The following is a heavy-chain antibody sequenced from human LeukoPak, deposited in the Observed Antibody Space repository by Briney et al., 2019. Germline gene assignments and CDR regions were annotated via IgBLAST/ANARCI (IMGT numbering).Heavy chain of an antibody. J-gene: IGHJ4*02. D-gene: IGHD3-10*01. Sequence: SETLSLTCAVYGGSFSSYYWSWIRQPPGKGLEWIGEINHSGSTKYNPSLKSRVTISVDTSKNQFSLNLSSVTAADTAVYYCARHDHYYGSGSFDYWGQGTLVTVSS. CDR2: INHSGST. V-gene: IGHV4-34*01. CDR1: GGSFSSYY. CDR3: ARHDHYYGSGSFDY.